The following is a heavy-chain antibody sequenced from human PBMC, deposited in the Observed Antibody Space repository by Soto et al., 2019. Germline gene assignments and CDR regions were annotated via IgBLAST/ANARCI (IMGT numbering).Heavy chain of an antibody. V-gene: IGHV3-7*01. D-gene: IGHD2-21*02. Sequence: GGSLRLSCAASGFTFSSYAMSWVRQAPGKGLEWVANIKQDGSANNYLESVKGRFTISRDNAEKSVYLEMSSLKVEDTAIYYCARGTYCGTDCHYHFDSWGQGT. J-gene: IGHJ4*02. CDR2: IKQDGSAN. CDR3: ARGTYCGTDCHYHFDS. CDR1: GFTFSSYA.